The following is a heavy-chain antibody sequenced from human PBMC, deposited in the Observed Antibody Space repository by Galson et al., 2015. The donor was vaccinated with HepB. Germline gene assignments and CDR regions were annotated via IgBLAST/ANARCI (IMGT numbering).Heavy chain of an antibody. CDR3: ARERGAGWYEGNDY. J-gene: IGHJ4*02. CDR1: GFTFSSYS. CDR2: ISHDGRNT. V-gene: IGHV3-30*04. Sequence: SLRLSCAASGFTFSSYSIHWVREAPGKGLGWVAIISHDGRNTYYAYSVKGRFTISRDNSRNTLYLQMNGLRSDDTAVYYCARERGAGWYEGNDYWGQGTLVVVSS. D-gene: IGHD6-19*01.